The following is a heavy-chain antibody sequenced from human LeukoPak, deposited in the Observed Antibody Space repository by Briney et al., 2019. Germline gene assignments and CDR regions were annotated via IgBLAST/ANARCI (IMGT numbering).Heavy chain of an antibody. CDR1: GYTFTGYY. J-gene: IGHJ6*04. CDR2: INPNSGGT. D-gene: IGHD3-3*01. V-gene: IGHV1-2*02. CDR3: ARRRNFWSGMDV. Sequence: ASVKVSCKASGYTFTGYYMHWVRQAPGQGLEWMGWINPNSGGTNYAQKFQGRVTMTRDTSISTAYMELSSLRSEDTAVYYCARRRNFWSGMDVWGKGTTVTVSS.